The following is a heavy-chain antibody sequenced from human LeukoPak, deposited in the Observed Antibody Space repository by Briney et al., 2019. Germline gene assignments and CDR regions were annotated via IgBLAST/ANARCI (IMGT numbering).Heavy chain of an antibody. V-gene: IGHV3-23*01. Sequence: HPGGSLRLSCAASGFTFSSYGMSWVRQAPGKGLEWVSAISGSGGSTYYADSVKGRFTISRDKSKNTLYLQMNSLRAEDTAVYYCAKVTYGSGTYGAFDSWGQGTLVTVSS. D-gene: IGHD3-10*01. CDR2: ISGSGGST. CDR1: GFTFSSYG. CDR3: AKVTYGSGTYGAFDS. J-gene: IGHJ4*02.